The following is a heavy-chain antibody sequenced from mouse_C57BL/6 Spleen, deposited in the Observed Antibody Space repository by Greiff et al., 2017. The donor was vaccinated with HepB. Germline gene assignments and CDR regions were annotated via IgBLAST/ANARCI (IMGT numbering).Heavy chain of an antibody. CDR3: ARRDGSSYKGGAMDY. D-gene: IGHD1-1*01. V-gene: IGHV5-12*01. CDR2: ISNGGGST. CDR1: GFTFSDYY. Sequence: EVKVVESGGGLVQPGGSLKLSCAASGFTFSDYYMYWVRQTPEKRLEWVAYISNGGGSTYYPDTVKGRFTISRDNAKNTLYLQMSRLKSEDTAMYYCARRDGSSYKGGAMDYWGQGTSVTVSS. J-gene: IGHJ4*01.